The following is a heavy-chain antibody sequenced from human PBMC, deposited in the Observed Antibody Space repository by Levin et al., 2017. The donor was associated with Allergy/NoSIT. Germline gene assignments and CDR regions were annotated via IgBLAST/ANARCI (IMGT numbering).Heavy chain of an antibody. D-gene: IGHD6-13*01. CDR3: ARGSAGRQRDAFDI. V-gene: IGHV3-21*01. CDR2: ISSSSSYI. J-gene: IGHJ3*02. CDR1: GFTFSSYS. Sequence: TGGSLRLSCAASGFTFSSYSMNWVRQAPGKGLEWVSSISSSSSYIYYADSVKGRFTISRDNAKNSLYLQMNSLRAEDTAVYYCARGSAGRQRDAFDIWGQGTMVTVSS.